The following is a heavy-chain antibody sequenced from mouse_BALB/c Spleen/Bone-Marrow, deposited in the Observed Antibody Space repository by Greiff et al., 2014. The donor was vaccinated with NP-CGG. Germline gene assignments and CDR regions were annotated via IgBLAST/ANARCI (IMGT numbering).Heavy chain of an antibody. CDR2: IWNGGST. CDR1: GFSLSRYN. V-gene: IGHV2-6-4*01. CDR3: ARNYYGIPYYFDY. D-gene: IGHD1-1*01. J-gene: IGHJ2*01. Sequence: VKLQESGPGLVAPSQSLSITCTVSGFSLSRYNVHWVRQPPGKGLEWLGMIWNGGSTDYNSVLKSRLSISKDNSKSQVFLKMNSLQTDDTAMYYCARNYYGIPYYFDYWGQGTTLTVSS.